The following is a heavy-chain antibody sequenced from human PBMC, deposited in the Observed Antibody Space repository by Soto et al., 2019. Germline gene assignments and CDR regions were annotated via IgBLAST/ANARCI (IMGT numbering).Heavy chain of an antibody. J-gene: IGHJ4*02. V-gene: IGHV3-30-3*01. CDR3: ARDGDDSSGYYPRALDY. CDR1: GFTFSSYA. Sequence: VQLVESGGGVVQPGRSLRLSCAASGFTFSSYAMHWVRQAPGKGLEWVAVISYDGSNKYYADSVKGRFTISRDNSKNTLYLQMNSLRAEDTAVYYGARDGDDSSGYYPRALDYWGQGTLVTVSS. D-gene: IGHD3-22*01. CDR2: ISYDGSNK.